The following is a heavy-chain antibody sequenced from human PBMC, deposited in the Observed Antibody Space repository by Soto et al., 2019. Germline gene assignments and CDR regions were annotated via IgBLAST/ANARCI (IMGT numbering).Heavy chain of an antibody. CDR3: ARARVGYDILTGYYRDYYYGMDV. Sequence: PGGSLRLSCAASGFTFSSYDMHWVRQATGKGLEWVSAIDTAGDTYYPGSVKGRFTISRENAKNSLYLQMNSLRAGDTAVYYCARARVGYDILTGYYRDYYYGMDVWGPGTTVTGFS. D-gene: IGHD3-9*01. V-gene: IGHV3-13*01. CDR1: GFTFSSYD. CDR2: IDTAGDT. J-gene: IGHJ6*02.